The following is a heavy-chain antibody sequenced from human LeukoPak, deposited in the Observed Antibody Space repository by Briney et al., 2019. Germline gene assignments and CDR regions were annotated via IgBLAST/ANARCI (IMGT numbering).Heavy chain of an antibody. J-gene: IGHJ4*02. CDR2: ISAYNGNT. CDR3: ARDSSTHIYSGGSCYDY. Sequence: ASVKVSCKASGYTFTSYGISWVRQAPGQGLEWMGWISAYNGNTNYAQKLQGRVTMTTDTSTSTAYMELRSLRSDDTAVYYCARDSSTHIYSGGSCYDYWGQGTLVTVSS. CDR1: GYTFTSYG. V-gene: IGHV1-18*01. D-gene: IGHD2-15*01.